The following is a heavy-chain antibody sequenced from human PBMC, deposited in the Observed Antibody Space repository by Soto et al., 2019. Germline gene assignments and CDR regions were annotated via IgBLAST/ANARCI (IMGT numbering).Heavy chain of an antibody. CDR3: AGGSYYMDY. D-gene: IGHD3-10*01. Sequence: QVQLVQSGAEVKKPGASVKVSCKASGYTLSNYDINWVRQATGQGPEWMGWMNLNSGNTAYAQKFXARXTXNRNTSISTAYMELSSLRSEDTAVYYCAGGSYYMDYWGQGTLVTVSS. J-gene: IGHJ4*02. CDR1: GYTLSNYD. V-gene: IGHV1-8*01. CDR2: MNLNSGNT.